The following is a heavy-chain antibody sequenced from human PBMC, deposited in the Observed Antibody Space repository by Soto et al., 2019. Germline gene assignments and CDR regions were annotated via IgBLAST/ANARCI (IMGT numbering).Heavy chain of an antibody. CDR3: ARLRSDYESSGYFYVGNDLDY. D-gene: IGHD3-22*01. CDR1: GAPISSGGFY. J-gene: IGHJ4*02. V-gene: IGHV4-31*03. Sequence: SETLSLTCNVSGAPISSGGFYWSWIRPHPGTGPEWIGYVYNTGTTFYNPSRGSRVTMSLDAATNHFSLELRSVPAADTAVYYCARLRSDYESSGYFYVGNDLDYWGQGPLVTVSS. CDR2: VYNTGTT.